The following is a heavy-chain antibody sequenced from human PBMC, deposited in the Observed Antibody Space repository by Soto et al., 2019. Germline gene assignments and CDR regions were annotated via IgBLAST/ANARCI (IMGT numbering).Heavy chain of an antibody. J-gene: IGHJ4*02. CDR1: GGTFSSYT. CDR2: IIPILGIA. D-gene: IGHD5-12*01. Sequence: QVHLVQSGAEVKKPGSSVKVSCKASGGTFSSYTISWVRQAPGQGLEWMGRIIPILGIANYAQKFQGRVTITADKSTSTAYMELSSLRSEDTAVYYCATPGYSGYDSLFDYWGQGTLVTVSS. V-gene: IGHV1-69*02. CDR3: ATPGYSGYDSLFDY.